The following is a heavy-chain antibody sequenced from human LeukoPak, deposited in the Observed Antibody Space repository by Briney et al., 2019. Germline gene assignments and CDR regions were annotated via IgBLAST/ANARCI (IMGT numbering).Heavy chain of an antibody. CDR3: ARGGSEYSSSSYFDY. CDR1: GFTFSSYA. J-gene: IGHJ4*02. D-gene: IGHD6-13*01. CDR2: ISYDGSNK. V-gene: IGHV3-30-3*01. Sequence: GGSLRLSCAASGFTFSSYAMHWVRQAPGKGLEWVAVISYDGSNKYYADSVKGRFTISRDNSKNTLYLQMNSLRAEDTAVYYCARGGSEYSSSSYFDYWGQGTLVTVSS.